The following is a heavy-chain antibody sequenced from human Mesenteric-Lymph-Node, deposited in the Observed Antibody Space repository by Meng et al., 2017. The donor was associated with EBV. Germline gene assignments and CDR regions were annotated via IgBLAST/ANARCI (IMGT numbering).Heavy chain of an antibody. V-gene: IGHV7-4-1*02. Sequence: VQLVQSGSELKNPGASVKVSCKASGYIFTYFGLNWVRQAPGQGLEWLGWINTNSGHPAYAQGFTGRLVFSLDTSVNTAFLQINDLKSDDTAIYYCVKDRGFGELFDFWGQGTLVTVSS. D-gene: IGHD3-10*01. J-gene: IGHJ4*02. CDR3: VKDRGFGELFDF. CDR1: GYIFTYFG. CDR2: INTNSGHP.